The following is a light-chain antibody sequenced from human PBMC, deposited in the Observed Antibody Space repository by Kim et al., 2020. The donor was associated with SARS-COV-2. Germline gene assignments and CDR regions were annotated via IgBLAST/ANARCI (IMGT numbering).Light chain of an antibody. J-gene: IGKJ1*01. Sequence: VSPGEGVPLSCRASQTVSSNLAWYQQKTGQAPRLLIYGASTRATGIPARFSGSASGTEFTLTISSLQSEDFAVYYCQQYYNWHRTFGQGTKVDIK. V-gene: IGKV3-15*01. CDR3: QQYYNWHRT. CDR2: GAS. CDR1: QTVSSN.